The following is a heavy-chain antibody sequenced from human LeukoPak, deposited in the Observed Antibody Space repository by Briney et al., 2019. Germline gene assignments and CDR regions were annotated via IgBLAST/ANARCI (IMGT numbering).Heavy chain of an antibody. CDR2: VHYSGRT. J-gene: IGHJ4*02. Sequence: LSETLSLTCTLSGASISSYYWSWIRQPPGKGLEWIAYVHYSGRTNYNPSLKSRVSISVDTSKKQFSLNLSSVTAADTAVYYCARRGNSWNDFDSWGQGTLVTVSS. D-gene: IGHD6-13*01. CDR3: ARRGNSWNDFDS. CDR1: GASISSYY. V-gene: IGHV4-59*08.